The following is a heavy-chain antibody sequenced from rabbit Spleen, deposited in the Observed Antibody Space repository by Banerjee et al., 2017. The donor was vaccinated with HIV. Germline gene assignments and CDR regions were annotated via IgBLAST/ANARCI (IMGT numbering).Heavy chain of an antibody. Sequence: QEQLTETGGGLVQPEGSLALTCKASGFSFSSSDYICWVRQAPGKGLEWISCIAGSSSGFTYSATWAKGRFTISKTSSTTVTLQMTSLTAADTATYFCARDTGSSFSSYGMDLWGPGTLVTVS. CDR2: IAGSSSGFT. V-gene: IGHV1S45*01. CDR3: ARDTGSSFSSYGMDL. CDR1: GFSFSSSDY. D-gene: IGHD8-1*01. J-gene: IGHJ6*01.